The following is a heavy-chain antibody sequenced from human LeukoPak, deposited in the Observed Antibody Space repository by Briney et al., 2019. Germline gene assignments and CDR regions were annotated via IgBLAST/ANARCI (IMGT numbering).Heavy chain of an antibody. D-gene: IGHD3-22*01. Sequence: SETLSLTCAVYGGSFSGYYWSWIRQPPGKGLEWIGEINHSGSTNYNPSLKSRVTISVDTFKNQFSLKLSSVTAADTAVYYCARGAGASAYYYDSSGYYYVLFDYWGQGTLVTVSS. V-gene: IGHV4-34*01. CDR2: INHSGST. CDR1: GGSFSGYY. CDR3: ARGAGASAYYYDSSGYYYVLFDY. J-gene: IGHJ4*02.